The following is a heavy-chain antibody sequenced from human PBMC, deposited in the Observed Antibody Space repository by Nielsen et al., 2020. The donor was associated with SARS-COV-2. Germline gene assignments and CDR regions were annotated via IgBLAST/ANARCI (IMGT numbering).Heavy chain of an antibody. CDR2: INHSGST. Sequence: SETLSLTCAVYGGSFSGYYWSWIRQPPGKGLEWIGEINHSGSTNYNPSLKSRVTISVDTSKNQFSLKLSSVTAADTAVYYCARGRGYCSSTSCHKLWLVGVYFDYWGQGTLVTVSS. D-gene: IGHD2-2*01. V-gene: IGHV4-34*01. J-gene: IGHJ4*02. CDR1: GGSFSGYY. CDR3: ARGRGYCSSTSCHKLWLVGVYFDY.